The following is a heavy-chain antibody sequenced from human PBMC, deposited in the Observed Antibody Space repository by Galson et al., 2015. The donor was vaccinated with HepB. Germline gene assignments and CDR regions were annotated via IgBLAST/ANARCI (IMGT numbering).Heavy chain of an antibody. J-gene: IGHJ4*02. CDR2: IYSGGST. V-gene: IGHV3-53*01. CDR1: GFTVSSNY. Sequence: SLRLSCAASGFTVSSNYMSWVRQAPGKGLEWVSVIYSGGSTYYADSVKGRFTISRDNSKNTLYLQMNSLRAADTAVYYCARGGGSSGWLFDYWGQGTLVTVSS. CDR3: ARGGGSSGWLFDY. D-gene: IGHD6-19*01.